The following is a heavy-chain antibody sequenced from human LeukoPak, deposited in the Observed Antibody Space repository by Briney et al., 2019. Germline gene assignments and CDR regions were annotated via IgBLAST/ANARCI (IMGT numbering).Heavy chain of an antibody. Sequence: PGGSLRLSCAASGFTVSSNYMSWGRQAPGKGLEWVSVIYSGGSTYYADSVKGRFTISRDNSKTTLYLQMNSLRAEDTAVDYCARETGDSSSPLPRNYDLDVWGKGTTVTVSS. D-gene: IGHD6-6*01. J-gene: IGHJ6*03. CDR3: ARETGDSSSPLPRNYDLDV. CDR2: IYSGGST. CDR1: GFTVSSNY. V-gene: IGHV3-53*01.